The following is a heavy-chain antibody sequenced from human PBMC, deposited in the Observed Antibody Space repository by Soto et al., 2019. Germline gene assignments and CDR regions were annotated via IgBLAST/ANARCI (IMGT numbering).Heavy chain of an antibody. J-gene: IGHJ6*02. CDR2: TSYTGNT. V-gene: IGHV4-59*01. CDR3: AKNVTTRSNYRTYRMDV. D-gene: IGHD4-4*01. Sequence: PSETLSLTCIVSGGSTTSYHWSWIRQFPGKGLEWIAYTSYTGNTNYNPSLKSRVTISLDTSKNQLSLQLTSMTAADTAVYYCAKNVTTRSNYRTYRMDVWGQGTTVTVSS. CDR1: GGSTTSYH.